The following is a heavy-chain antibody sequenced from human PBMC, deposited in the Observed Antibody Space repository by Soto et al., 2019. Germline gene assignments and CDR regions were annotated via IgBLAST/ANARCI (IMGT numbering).Heavy chain of an antibody. CDR2: IYYSGRT. CDR3: ARHFPPLHSGSPYFDL. J-gene: IGHJ4*02. D-gene: IGHD3-10*01. CDR1: GGSVRDLY. V-gene: IGHV4-59*08. Sequence: QVQLQESGPGLVKPSETLSLTCTVSGGSVRDLYWTWIRQPPGKGLEWIGFIYYSGRTIYNPSLMRLVTISIDTSQTQFSLKLSSMTAADTAVYYCARHFPPLHSGSPYFDLWGQGTLVTVSS.